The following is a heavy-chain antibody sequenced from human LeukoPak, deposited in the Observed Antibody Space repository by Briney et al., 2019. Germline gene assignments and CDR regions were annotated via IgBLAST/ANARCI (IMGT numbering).Heavy chain of an antibody. J-gene: IGHJ5*02. D-gene: IGHD3-3*01. CDR1: GGSISSYY. V-gene: IGHV4-59*12. Sequence: PSETLSLTCTVSGGSISSYYWSWIRQPPGKGLEWIGYIYYSGSTNYNPSLKSRVTISVETSKNQFSLKLSSVTAADTAVYYCARGRPTITIFGVVIWRSWFDPWGQGTLVTVSS. CDR3: ARGRPTITIFGVVIWRSWFDP. CDR2: IYYSGST.